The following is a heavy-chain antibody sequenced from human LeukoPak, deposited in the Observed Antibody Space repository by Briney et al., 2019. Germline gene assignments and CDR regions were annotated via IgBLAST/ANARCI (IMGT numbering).Heavy chain of an antibody. CDR2: ISVSGGST. CDR1: VFTFSSYA. J-gene: IGHJ4*02. V-gene: IGHV3-23*01. CDR3: AKDRRIQLWLGFDY. D-gene: IGHD5-18*01. Sequence: QSGGSLRLSCAASVFTFSSYAMSWVRQAPGKGLEWVSAISVSGGSTYYADSVKGRFTISRDNSKNTLYLQMNSLRAEDTDVYYCAKDRRIQLWLGFDYWGQGTLVTVSS.